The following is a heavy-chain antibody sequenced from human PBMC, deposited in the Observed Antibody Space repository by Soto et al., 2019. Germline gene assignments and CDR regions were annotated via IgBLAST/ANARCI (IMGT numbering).Heavy chain of an antibody. J-gene: IGHJ3*01. CDR3: ATWHEREHAYDV. D-gene: IGHD1-1*01. CDR2: LYDVDGS. CDR1: GLTISGKKY. V-gene: IGHV3-53*01. Sequence: DVQLVESGGGLIQPGESLRLSCAAFGLTISGKKYVAWVRQAPGKGLEWVSALYDVDGSFYADSVKGRFTTSSYSSKTTVYLQMNALRPDDTAVYYCATWHEREHAYDVWGQGTTVTVSS.